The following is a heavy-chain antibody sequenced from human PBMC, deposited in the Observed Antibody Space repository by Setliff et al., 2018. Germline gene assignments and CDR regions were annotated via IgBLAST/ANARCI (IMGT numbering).Heavy chain of an antibody. D-gene: IGHD4-17*01. CDR3: AREARHFGDFDFDF. CDR2: IWYDGSHP. Sequence: PGGSLRLSCAAFGLTFNTYAMHWVRQAPGKGLEWVAVIWYDGSHPNYADSVKGRFTISRDNSKNTLYLQMNSLRPEDTAVYFCAREARHFGDFDFDFWGQGTLVTVSS. V-gene: IGHV3-33*08. CDR1: GLTFNTYA. J-gene: IGHJ4*01.